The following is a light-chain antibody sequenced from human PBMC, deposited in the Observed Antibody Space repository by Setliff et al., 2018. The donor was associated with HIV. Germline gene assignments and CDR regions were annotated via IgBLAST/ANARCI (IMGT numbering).Light chain of an antibody. J-gene: IGLJ1*01. CDR1: SSDVGDYDF. CDR2: EVS. Sequence: QSALTQPASVSGSPGQSITISCTGTSSDVGDYDFVSWFQQHPGKAPKLMIYEVSNRPSGVSNLFSGSKSGNTASLTISGLQAEDEADYYCNSYTGSSTGYVFGTGTKVTVL. CDR3: NSYTGSSTGYV. V-gene: IGLV2-14*01.